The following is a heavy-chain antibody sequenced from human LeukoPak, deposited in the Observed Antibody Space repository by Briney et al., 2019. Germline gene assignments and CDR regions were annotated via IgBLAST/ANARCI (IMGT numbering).Heavy chain of an antibody. CDR2: INHSGST. J-gene: IGHJ5*02. D-gene: IGHD3-3*01. V-gene: IGHV4-34*01. Sequence: SETLSLTCAVYGGSFSGYYWSWIRRPPGKGLEWIGEINHSGSTNYNPSLKSRVTISVDTSKNQFSLKLSSVTAADTAVCYCARGKPGTYYDFWSGYPHNWFDPWGQGTLVTVSS. CDR1: GGSFSGYY. CDR3: ARGKPGTYYDFWSGYPHNWFDP.